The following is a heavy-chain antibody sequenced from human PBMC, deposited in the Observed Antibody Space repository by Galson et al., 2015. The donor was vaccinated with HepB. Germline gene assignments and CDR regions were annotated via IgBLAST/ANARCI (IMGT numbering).Heavy chain of an antibody. CDR2: ISWNSGSI. CDR3: AKDTRLGESSLYGWHFVL. CDR1: GFTFDDYA. J-gene: IGHJ2*01. D-gene: IGHD3-16*02. V-gene: IGHV3-9*01. Sequence: SLRLSCAASGFTFDDYAMHWVRQAPGKGLEWVSGISWNSGSIGYADSVKGRFTISRDNAKNSLYLQMNSLRTEDTALYYCAKDTRLGESSLYGWHFVLWGRGTLVTVSS.